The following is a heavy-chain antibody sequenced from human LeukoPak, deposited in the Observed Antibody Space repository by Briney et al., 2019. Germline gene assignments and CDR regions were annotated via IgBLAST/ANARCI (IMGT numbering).Heavy chain of an antibody. CDR3: TSPLSSLHSSADY. V-gene: IGHV3-23*01. Sequence: PGGSLRLSCAASGFTFSNSAMTWVRQSPGKGLEWVSDISASGDTTHYADSVKGRFTISRDNSKHTLYLQMNSLRAEDTAVYYCTSPLSSLHSSADYWGQGTLVTVSS. CDR1: GFTFSNSA. CDR2: ISASGDTT. J-gene: IGHJ4*02. D-gene: IGHD6-6*01.